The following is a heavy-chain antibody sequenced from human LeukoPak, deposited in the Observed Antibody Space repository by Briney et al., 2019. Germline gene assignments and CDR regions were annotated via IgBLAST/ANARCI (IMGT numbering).Heavy chain of an antibody. CDR3: ASRAIAFISGYYMEDFWFDP. Sequence: SETLSLTCAVYGGSFSGYYWSWIRRPPGKGLEWIGEINHSGSTNYNPSLKSRVTISVDTSKNQFSLKLSSVTAADTAVYYCASRAIAFISGYYMEDFWFDPWGQGPLVTVSS. V-gene: IGHV4-34*01. J-gene: IGHJ5*02. CDR2: INHSGST. D-gene: IGHD1-26*01. CDR1: GGSFSGYY.